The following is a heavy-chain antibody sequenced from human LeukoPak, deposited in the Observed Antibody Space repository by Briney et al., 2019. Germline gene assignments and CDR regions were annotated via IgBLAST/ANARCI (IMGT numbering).Heavy chain of an antibody. Sequence: PGGSLRLSCAASGLNFNIYAMSWVRQAPGKGLEWVSGISGSGGSTYYADSVKGRFTISRDNSKKTLYLQMNSLRAEDTAVYYCAKTLGCSGGTCSLYYFDYWGQGTLVTVSS. CDR1: GLNFNIYA. CDR3: AKTLGCSGGTCSLYYFDY. D-gene: IGHD2-15*01. J-gene: IGHJ4*02. CDR2: ISGSGGST. V-gene: IGHV3-23*01.